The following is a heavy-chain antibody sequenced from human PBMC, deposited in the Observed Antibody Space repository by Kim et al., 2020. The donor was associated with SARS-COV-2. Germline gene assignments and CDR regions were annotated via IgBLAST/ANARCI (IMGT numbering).Heavy chain of an antibody. J-gene: IGHJ6*02. CDR2: IYYSGST. V-gene: IGHV4-61*01. CDR3: ARSGGFGEFRGYYYYGMDV. CDR1: GGSVSSGSYY. Sequence: SETLSLTCTVSGGSVSSGSYYWSWIRQPPGKGLEWIGYIYYSGSTNYNPSLKSRVTISVDTSKNQFSLKLSSVTAADTAVYYCARSGGFGEFRGYYYYGMDVWGQGTTVTVSS. D-gene: IGHD3-10*01.